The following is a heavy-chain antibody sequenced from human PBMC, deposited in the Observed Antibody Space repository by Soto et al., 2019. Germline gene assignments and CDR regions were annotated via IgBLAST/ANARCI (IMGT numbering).Heavy chain of an antibody. D-gene: IGHD3-22*01. CDR2: ISGSGGST. CDR1: GFTFSSYA. Sequence: AGGTLRLSCAASGFTFSSYAMSWVRQAPGKGLEWVSAISGSGGSTYYADSVKGRFTISRDNSKNTLYLQMISLRAEDTAVYYCSSEYYYDSSGYYPAVYFDSWGQGTLVTVSS. CDR3: SSEYYYDSSGYYPAVYFDS. J-gene: IGHJ4*02. V-gene: IGHV3-23*01.